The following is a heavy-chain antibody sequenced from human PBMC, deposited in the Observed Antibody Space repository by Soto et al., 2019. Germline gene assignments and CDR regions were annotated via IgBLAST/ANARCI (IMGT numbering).Heavy chain of an antibody. CDR2: VYHTGST. CDR1: GGSISGYY. CDR3: ARASWYSTGWGFDS. J-gene: IGHJ5*01. D-gene: IGHD6-19*01. Sequence: SETLSLTCTVSGGSISGYYWSYIRQPPGKGLEWIGYVYHTGSTNYNPSLKSRVTMSMDTSKNQVSLKLNSVTAADTAVYYCARASWYSTGWGFDSWGQGTLVTVSS. V-gene: IGHV4-59*01.